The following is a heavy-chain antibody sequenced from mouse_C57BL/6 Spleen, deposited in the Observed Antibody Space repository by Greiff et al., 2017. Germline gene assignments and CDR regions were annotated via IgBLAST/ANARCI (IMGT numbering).Heavy chain of an antibody. Sequence: EVKLMESVAELVRPGASVKLSCTASGFTITNTYMHWVKQRPEQGLEWIGRIDPANGNTNYAPKFQGKATITADTSTNTAYLQLSSLTSEDTAVYYCAGEGCITAVFDYWGQGTTLTVSS. CDR3: AGEGCITAVFDY. CDR2: IDPANGNT. CDR1: GFTITNTY. D-gene: IGHD1-1*01. J-gene: IGHJ2*01. V-gene: IGHV14-3*01.